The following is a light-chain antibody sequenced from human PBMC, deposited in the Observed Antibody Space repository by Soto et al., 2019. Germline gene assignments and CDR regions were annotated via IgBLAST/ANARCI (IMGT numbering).Light chain of an antibody. CDR2: DAS. CDR3: QQYNTYAT. J-gene: IGKJ5*01. CDR1: QNIRNL. V-gene: IGKV1-5*01. Sequence: DIQLTQSPSTLSASAGERVAITCRASQNIRNLLAWYQPKPGKAPKPLIYDASTLKTGVPSRFSGSGSGSEFNFTITGVQPDDFATYFCQQYNTYATFGQGTRLEIK.